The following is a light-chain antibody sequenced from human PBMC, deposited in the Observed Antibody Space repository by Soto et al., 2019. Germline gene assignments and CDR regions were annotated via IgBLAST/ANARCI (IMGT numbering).Light chain of an antibody. CDR2: KAS. J-gene: IGKJ2*01. CDR3: QQYDSYPYP. CDR1: QSISTW. V-gene: IGKV1-5*03. Sequence: DIQMTQSPSTLPASVGDRVTITCRASQSISTWLAWYQQQPVKAPKLLLYKASSLQSGGPPRFSGSGSGTQFTLTLNTLQPDDFATYYCQQYDSYPYPFGQGTKLEI.